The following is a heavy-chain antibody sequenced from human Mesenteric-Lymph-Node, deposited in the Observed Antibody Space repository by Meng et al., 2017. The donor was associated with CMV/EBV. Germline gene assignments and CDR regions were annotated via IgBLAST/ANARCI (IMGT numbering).Heavy chain of an antibody. CDR1: GGSISSSSYY. CDR3: GAGYYYGMDV. CDR2: IYYSGST. Sequence: SETLSLTCTVSGGSISSSSYYWGWIRQPPGKGLEWIESIYYSGSTYYNPSLKSRVTISVDTSKNQFSLKLSSVTAADTAVYYCGAGYYYGMDVWGQGTTVTVSS. J-gene: IGHJ6*02. V-gene: IGHV4-39*01.